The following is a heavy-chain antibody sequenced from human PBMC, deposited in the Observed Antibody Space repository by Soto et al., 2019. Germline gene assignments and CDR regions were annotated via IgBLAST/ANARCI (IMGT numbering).Heavy chain of an antibody. D-gene: IGHD5-18*01. CDR2: IIPIFGTA. CDR3: ARENVHTAMGAGYYYDYGMDV. Sequence: SVKVSCKASGGTFSSYAISWVRQAPGQGLEWMGGIIPIFGTANYAQKFQGRVTITADESTSTAYMELSSLRSEDTAVYHCARENVHTAMGAGYYYDYGMDVWGQGTTVTV. V-gene: IGHV1-69*13. J-gene: IGHJ6*02. CDR1: GGTFSSYA.